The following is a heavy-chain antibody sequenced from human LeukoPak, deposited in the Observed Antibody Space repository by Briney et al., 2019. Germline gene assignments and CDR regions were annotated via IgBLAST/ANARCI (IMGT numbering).Heavy chain of an antibody. CDR2: IKQDASER. D-gene: IGHD6-13*01. J-gene: IGHJ4*02. CDR1: GFTFSSYW. V-gene: IGHV3-7*01. CDR3: ATPTAGTWHFDY. Sequence: GGSLRLSCAASGFTFSSYWMTWVRQAPGKGLEWVANIKQDASERYYVDSVKGRFTISRDNARNSLYLQMNSLRAEDTAVYYCATPTAGTWHFDYWGQGTLVTVSS.